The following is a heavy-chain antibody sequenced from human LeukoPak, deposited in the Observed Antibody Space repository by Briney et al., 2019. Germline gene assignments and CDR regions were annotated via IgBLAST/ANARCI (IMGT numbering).Heavy chain of an antibody. CDR3: ARGREDSSGWRGYYYYYMDV. J-gene: IGHJ6*03. CDR2: INWNGGST. CDR1: GFTFDDYG. V-gene: IGHV3-20*01. D-gene: IGHD6-19*01. Sequence: GGPLRLSCAASGFTFDDYGMSWVRQAPGKGLEWVSGINWNGGSTGYADSVKGRFTISRDNAKNSLYLQMNSLRAEDTALYHCARGREDSSGWRGYYYYYMDVWGKGTTVTVSS.